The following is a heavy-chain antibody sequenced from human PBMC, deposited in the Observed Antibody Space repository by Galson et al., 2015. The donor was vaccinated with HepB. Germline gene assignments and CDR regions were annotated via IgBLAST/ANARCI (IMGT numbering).Heavy chain of an antibody. V-gene: IGHV4-59*08. CDR2: IYYSGST. J-gene: IGHJ2*01. CDR3: ARKGSTSSPNWYFAL. D-gene: IGHD6-6*01. Sequence: SETLSLTCTVSGGSISSYYWSWIRQPPGKGLEWIGYIYYSGSTNYNPSLKSRVTISVDTSKNQFSLRLTSVTAADTAVYYCARKGSTSSPNWYFALWGRGTLVTVSS. CDR1: GGSISSYY.